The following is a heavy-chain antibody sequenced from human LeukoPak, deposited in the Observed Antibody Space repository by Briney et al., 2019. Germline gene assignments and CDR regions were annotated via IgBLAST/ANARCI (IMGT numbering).Heavy chain of an antibody. CDR1: GFTFSSYA. Sequence: PGGSLRLSCAASGFTFSSYAMHWVRQAPGKGLEWVAVISYDGSNKYYADSVKGRFTISRDNSKNTLYLQMNSLRAEDTAVYYCAKSRKTTVTTPSDYWGQGTLVTVSS. V-gene: IGHV3-30-3*02. J-gene: IGHJ4*02. CDR2: ISYDGSNK. CDR3: AKSRKTTVTTPSDY. D-gene: IGHD4-17*01.